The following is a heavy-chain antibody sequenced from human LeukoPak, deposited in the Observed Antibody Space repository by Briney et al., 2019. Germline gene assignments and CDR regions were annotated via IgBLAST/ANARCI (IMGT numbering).Heavy chain of an antibody. V-gene: IGHV3-23*01. D-gene: IGHD2-2*01. CDR1: GFTFSSYD. J-gene: IGHJ6*03. Sequence: GGSLRLSCAASGFTFSSYDMSWVRQAPGKGLEWVSSITISGGSTFYADSVMGRFTISRDNYKNTLYLQMNSLSAEDTALYYCAKRGNPAVGHHYLDVWGKGTTVSVSS. CDR2: ITISGGST. CDR3: AKRGNPAVGHHYLDV.